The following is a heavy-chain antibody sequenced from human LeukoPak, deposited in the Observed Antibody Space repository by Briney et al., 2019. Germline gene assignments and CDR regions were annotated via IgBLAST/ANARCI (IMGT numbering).Heavy chain of an antibody. V-gene: IGHV3-21*01. CDR1: GFTFSSYS. Sequence: GGSLRLSCVASGFTFSSYSMNWVRQAPGKGLEWVSSISSSSGYIFYADSVKGRFTISRDNAKNSLYLQMNSLRAEDTAVYHCARDRGYCSGGTCYGLCFDYWGQGTLVTVSS. J-gene: IGHJ4*02. CDR2: ISSSSGYI. D-gene: IGHD2-15*01. CDR3: ARDRGYCSGGTCYGLCFDY.